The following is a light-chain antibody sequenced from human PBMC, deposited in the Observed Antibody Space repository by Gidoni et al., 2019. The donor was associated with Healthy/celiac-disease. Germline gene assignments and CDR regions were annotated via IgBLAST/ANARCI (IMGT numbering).Light chain of an antibody. CDR2: DAS. Sequence: DTPLTQSPSSLSASVGDRVTITCQASQDISNYLNWYQQKPGKAPKLLIYDASNLETGVPSRFSGSGSGTDFTFTISSLQPEDIATYYCQQYDNLLFTFGPGTKVDIK. V-gene: IGKV1-33*01. CDR1: QDISNY. J-gene: IGKJ3*01. CDR3: QQYDNLLFT.